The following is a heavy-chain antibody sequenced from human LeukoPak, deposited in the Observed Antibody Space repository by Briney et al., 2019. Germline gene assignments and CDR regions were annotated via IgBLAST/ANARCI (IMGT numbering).Heavy chain of an antibody. CDR1: GGSFSGYY. J-gene: IGHJ4*02. CDR2: INHSGST. D-gene: IGHD1-1*01. V-gene: IGHV4-34*01. Sequence: PSETLSLTCAVYGGSFSGYYWSWIRQPPGKGLEWIGEINHSGSTNYNPSLKSRATISVDTSKNQFSLKLSSVTAADTAVYYCARTTRRRIASAPLYYFDYWGQGTLVTVSS. CDR3: ARTTRRRIASAPLYYFDY.